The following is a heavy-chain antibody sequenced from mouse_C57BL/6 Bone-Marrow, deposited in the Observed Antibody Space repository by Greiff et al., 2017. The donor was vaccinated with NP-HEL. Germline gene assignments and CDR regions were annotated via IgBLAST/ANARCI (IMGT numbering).Heavy chain of an antibody. CDR3: ERYRDTAVGATGYFDY. CDR2: IRNKANGYTS. V-gene: IGHV7-3*01. D-gene: IGHD1-1*01. Sequence: EVMLVESGGGLVQPGGSLSLSCAASGFTFTDYYMSWVRQPPGKALEWLGFIRNKANGYTSEYSASVKGRFTISTDNSQSILYLQMNALRAEDSATYYGERYRDTAVGATGYFDYWGQGTTLTVSS. J-gene: IGHJ2*01. CDR1: GFTFTDYY.